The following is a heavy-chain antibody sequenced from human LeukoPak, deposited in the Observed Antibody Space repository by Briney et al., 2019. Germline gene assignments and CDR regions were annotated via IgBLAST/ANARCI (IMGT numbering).Heavy chain of an antibody. V-gene: IGHV4-4*07. Sequence: KASETLSLTCTVSGGSISSYYWSWIRQPAGKGLEWIRRIYTSGSTNYNASLKSRVSMSVDTSKNQFSLKLSSVTAADTAVFYCARENSGSYREFDYWGQGTLVTVSS. CDR3: ARENSGSYREFDY. CDR1: GGSISSYY. D-gene: IGHD1-26*01. CDR2: IYTSGST. J-gene: IGHJ4*02.